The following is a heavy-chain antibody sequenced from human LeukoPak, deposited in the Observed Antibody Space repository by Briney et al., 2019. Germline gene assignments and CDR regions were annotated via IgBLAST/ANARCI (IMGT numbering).Heavy chain of an antibody. D-gene: IGHD5-12*01. Sequence: GGSLRLSCAASGFTFSSYWMSWVRQAPGKGLEWVSAISGSGGSTYYADSVKGRFTISRDNSKNTLYLQMNSLRAEDTAVYYCAKGSGYVYYYYMDVWGKGTTVTVSS. V-gene: IGHV3-23*01. CDR1: GFTFSSYW. CDR2: ISGSGGST. J-gene: IGHJ6*03. CDR3: AKGSGYVYYYYMDV.